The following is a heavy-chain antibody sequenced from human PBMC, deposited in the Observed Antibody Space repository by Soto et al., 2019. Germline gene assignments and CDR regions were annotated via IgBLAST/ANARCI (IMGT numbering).Heavy chain of an antibody. CDR2: ISAYNGNT. J-gene: IGHJ6*03. CDR3: ARVLDIVVVPAGYYMDV. D-gene: IGHD2-2*01. Sequence: GASVKVSCKASGYTFTSYGISWVRQAPGQRLEWMGWISAYNGNTNYAQKLQGRVTMTTDTSTSTAYMELRSLRSDDTAVYYCARVLDIVVVPAGYYMDVWGKGTTVTVSS. CDR1: GYTFTSYG. V-gene: IGHV1-18*01.